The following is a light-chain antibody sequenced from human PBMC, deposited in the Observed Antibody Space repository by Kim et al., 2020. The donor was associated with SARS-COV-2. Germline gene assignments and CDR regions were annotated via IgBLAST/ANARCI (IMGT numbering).Light chain of an antibody. J-gene: IGKJ2*01. Sequence: WSPGERATLSCRASQSVTSDYLAWYQQKPGRPPRLLISGASSRATGIPDRFSGSGSGTDFTLAISRLETEDFAVYYCQQYGNSPYTFGQGTKLEI. V-gene: IGKV3-20*01. CDR2: GAS. CDR1: QSVTSDY. CDR3: QQYGNSPYT.